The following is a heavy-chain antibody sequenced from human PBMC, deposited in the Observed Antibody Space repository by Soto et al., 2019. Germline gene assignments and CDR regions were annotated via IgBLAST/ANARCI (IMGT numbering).Heavy chain of an antibody. V-gene: IGHV1-69*13. CDR1: GGTLSSYA. Sequence: EASVKVSCKASGGTLSSYAISWVRQAPGQRLDWMGGIIPIFGTANYAQKFQGRVTITADESTSTVSMELSSLSSEDTAVYYCSRDVSCSGGSCYPNDWFDPWGQGTLVTVSS. J-gene: IGHJ5*02. CDR2: IIPIFGTA. CDR3: SRDVSCSGGSCYPNDWFDP. D-gene: IGHD2-15*01.